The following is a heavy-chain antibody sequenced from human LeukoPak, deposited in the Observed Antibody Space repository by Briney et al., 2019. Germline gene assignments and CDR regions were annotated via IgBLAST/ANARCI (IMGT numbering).Heavy chain of an antibody. D-gene: IGHD2-21*01. CDR2: IYYSGST. J-gene: IGHJ4*02. CDR3: ARGAPRYCGGDCFDY. CDR1: GGSISSGGYS. V-gene: IGHV4-30-4*07. Sequence: ASETLSLTCAVSGGSISSGGYSWSWIRQPPWKGLEWIGYIYYSGSTYYNPSLKSPVTISVDTSKNQFSLKLSSVTAADTAVYYCARGAPRYCGGDCFDYWGQGTLVTVSS.